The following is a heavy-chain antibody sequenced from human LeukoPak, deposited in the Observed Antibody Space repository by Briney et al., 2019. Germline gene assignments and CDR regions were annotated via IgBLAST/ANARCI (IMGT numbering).Heavy chain of an antibody. V-gene: IGHV3-20*04. CDR3: ARVLSGRGSLYDYYYYMDV. CDR2: INWNGGST. Sequence: PGGSLRLSCAASGFTFDDYDMSWVRPAPGKGLEWVSGINWNGGSTGYADSVKGRFTISRDNAKNSLYLQMNSLRAEDTALYYCARVLSGRGSLYDYYYYMDVWGKGTTVTISS. J-gene: IGHJ6*03. D-gene: IGHD3-10*01. CDR1: GFTFDDYD.